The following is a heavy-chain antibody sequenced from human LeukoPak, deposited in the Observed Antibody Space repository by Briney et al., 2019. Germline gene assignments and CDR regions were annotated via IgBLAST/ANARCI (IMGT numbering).Heavy chain of an antibody. CDR3: ARVEDYYGRGDY. D-gene: IGHD3-22*01. CDR1: GFTFSSYS. J-gene: IGHJ4*02. V-gene: IGHV3-21*01. Sequence: PGESLRLSCAASGFTFSSYSLNWVRQAPRQGLEWVSSISISSSYISYADSVMGRFAISRDNTKNSLYLQMDSLVADDTAVYYCARVEDYYGRGDYWGQGTLVTVSS. CDR2: ISISSSYI.